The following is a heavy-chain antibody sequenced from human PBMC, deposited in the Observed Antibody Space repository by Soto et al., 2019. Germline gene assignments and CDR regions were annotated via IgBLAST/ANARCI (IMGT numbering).Heavy chain of an antibody. CDR2: ISGSGSTI. J-gene: IGHJ4*02. D-gene: IGHD3-22*01. Sequence: LILSLPASGFTFSSYAVSWVRQAPGKGPEWISSISGSGSTIYYADSVKGRFTISRDNSTNTLYLQMSSLRAEDTAVYYCAKVFYYYESCGYYYVGHWGQGTLVAAS. CDR1: GFTFSSYA. V-gene: IGHV3-23*01. CDR3: AKVFYYYESCGYYYVGH.